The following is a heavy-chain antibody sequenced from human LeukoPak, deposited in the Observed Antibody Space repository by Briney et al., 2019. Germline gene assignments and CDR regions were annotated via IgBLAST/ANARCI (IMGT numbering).Heavy chain of an antibody. Sequence: PSETLSLTCGVSGYSIRSDYYWGWIRQPPGKGLEWIGYIYYSGSTNYNPSLKSRVTISVDTSKNQLSLKLSSVTAADTAVYYCARDRGTAAAGPDFDYWGQGTLVTVSS. CDR2: IYYSGST. J-gene: IGHJ4*02. CDR3: ARDRGTAAAGPDFDY. D-gene: IGHD6-13*01. CDR1: GYSIRSDYY. V-gene: IGHV4-59*01.